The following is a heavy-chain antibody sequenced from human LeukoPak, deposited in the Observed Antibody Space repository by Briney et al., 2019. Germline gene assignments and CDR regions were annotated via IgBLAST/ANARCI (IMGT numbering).Heavy chain of an antibody. D-gene: IGHD2-21*02. J-gene: IGHJ4*02. CDR3: ARDLGDWTLDY. CDR1: VYTFSDYY. Sequence: ASVKVSCKTSVYTFSDYYVHWVRQAPGQGLEWMGWISPYSGATDFGQKFRGRVTMTTDTSINTAYMDLTSLRSDDTALYYCARDLGDWTLDYWGQGTLVTVSS. V-gene: IGHV1-2*02. CDR2: ISPYSGAT.